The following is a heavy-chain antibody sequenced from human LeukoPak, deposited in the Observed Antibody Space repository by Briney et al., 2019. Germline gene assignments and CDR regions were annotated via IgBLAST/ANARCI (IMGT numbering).Heavy chain of an antibody. CDR3: AKIVGATNEVFDY. J-gene: IGHJ4*02. Sequence: GASVKVSCKASGYTFTGYYMHWVRQAPGQGLEWMGRINPNSGGTNYAQKFQGRVTMTRDTSISTAYMELSRLRSDDTAVYHCAKIVGATNEVFDYWGQGTLVTVSS. D-gene: IGHD1-26*01. CDR1: GYTFTGYY. V-gene: IGHV1-2*06. CDR2: INPNSGGT.